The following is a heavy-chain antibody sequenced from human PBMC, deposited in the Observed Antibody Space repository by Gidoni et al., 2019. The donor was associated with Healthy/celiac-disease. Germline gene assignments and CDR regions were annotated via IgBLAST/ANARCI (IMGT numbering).Heavy chain of an antibody. CDR2: GIA. D-gene: IGHD3-10*01. J-gene: IGHJ6*02. CDR3: ARVYGSGSYLGGMDV. V-gene: IGHV1-69*04. Sequence: GIANYAQKFQGRVTITADKSTSTAYMELSSLRSEDTAVYYCARVYGSGSYLGGMDVWGQGTTVTVSS.